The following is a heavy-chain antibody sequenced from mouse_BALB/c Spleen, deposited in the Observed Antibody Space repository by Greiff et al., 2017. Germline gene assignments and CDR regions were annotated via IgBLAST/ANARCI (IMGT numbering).Heavy chain of an antibody. CDR3: ARATTVVAPAY. V-gene: IGHV1S81*02. J-gene: IGHJ3*01. D-gene: IGHD1-1*01. Sequence: QVHVKQPGAELVKPGASVKLSCKASGYTFTSYWMHWVKQRPGQGLEWIGEINPSNGRTNYNEKFKSKATLTVDKSSSTAYMQLSSLTSEDSAVYYCARATTVVAPAYWGQGTLVTVSA. CDR1: GYTFTSYW. CDR2: INPSNGRT.